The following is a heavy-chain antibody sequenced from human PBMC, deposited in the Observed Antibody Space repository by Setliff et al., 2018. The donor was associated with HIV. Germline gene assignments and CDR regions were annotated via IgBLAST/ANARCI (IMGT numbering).Heavy chain of an antibody. Sequence: PSETLSLTCTVSGGSISSSSYYWGWIRQPPGKGLEWIGSIYYSGSTYYNPSLKSRVTISVDTSKNQFSLKLSSVTAADTAVYYCARSWEYQLLNSYILWFDPWGQGTLVTVSS. J-gene: IGHJ5*02. V-gene: IGHV4-39*01. CDR3: ARSWEYQLLNSYILWFDP. CDR2: IYYSGST. D-gene: IGHD2-2*01. CDR1: GGSISSSSYY.